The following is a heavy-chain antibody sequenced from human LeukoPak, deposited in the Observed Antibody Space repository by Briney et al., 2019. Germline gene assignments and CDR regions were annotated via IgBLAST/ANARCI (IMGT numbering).Heavy chain of an antibody. V-gene: IGHV1-69*04. CDR2: IIPILGIA. D-gene: IGHD6-13*01. J-gene: IGHJ6*02. Sequence: ASVKVSCKASGGTFSSYAISWVRQAPGQGHEWMGRIIPILGIANYAQKFQGRVTITADKSTSTAYMELSSLRSEDTAVYYCATAYSSSWTYGMDVWGQGTTVTVSS. CDR1: GGTFSSYA. CDR3: ATAYSSSWTYGMDV.